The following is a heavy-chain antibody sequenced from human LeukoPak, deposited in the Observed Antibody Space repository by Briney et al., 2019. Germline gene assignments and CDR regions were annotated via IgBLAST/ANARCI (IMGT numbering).Heavy chain of an antibody. D-gene: IGHD3-22*01. J-gene: IGHJ4*02. CDR2: INPNSGGK. Sequence: GASVNVSCMACGCTFTGYYMHGVRQAPGRGVEWMGWINPNSGGKNYAQKFQGRVTMTRDTSISTAYMELNRLRSDDTAVYYCARTERYYYDSSGSDYFDYWGQGTLVTVSS. V-gene: IGHV1-2*02. CDR1: GCTFTGYY. CDR3: ARTERYYYDSSGSDYFDY.